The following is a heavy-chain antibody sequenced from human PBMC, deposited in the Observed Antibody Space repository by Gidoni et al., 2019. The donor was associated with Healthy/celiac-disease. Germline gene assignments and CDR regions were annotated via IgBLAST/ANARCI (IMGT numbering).Heavy chain of an antibody. J-gene: IGHJ5*02. CDR3: ARQVYPIAAAGTSNWFDP. Sequence: QLQLQESGPGLVKPSETLSLTCTVSGASISSSSYYWGWIRQPPGKGLEWIGSIYYSGSTYYNPSLKSRGTISVDTSKNQFYLKLSSVTAADTAVYYCARQVYPIAAAGTSNWFDPWGQGTLVTVSS. V-gene: IGHV4-39*01. CDR1: GASISSSSYY. CDR2: IYYSGST. D-gene: IGHD6-13*01.